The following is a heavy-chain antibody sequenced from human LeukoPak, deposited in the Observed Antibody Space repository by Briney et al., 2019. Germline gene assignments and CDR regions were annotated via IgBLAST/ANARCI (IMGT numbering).Heavy chain of an antibody. D-gene: IGHD3-22*01. Sequence: PSETLSLTCTVSGGSISSYYWSWIRQPPGKGLEWIGYIYYSGSTNYNPSLKSRVTISVDTSKNQFSLKLSSVTAADTAVYYCARVSSDSSGYYPNWFDPWGQGTLVTVSS. J-gene: IGHJ5*02. V-gene: IGHV4-59*01. CDR2: IYYSGST. CDR1: GGSISSYY. CDR3: ARVSSDSSGYYPNWFDP.